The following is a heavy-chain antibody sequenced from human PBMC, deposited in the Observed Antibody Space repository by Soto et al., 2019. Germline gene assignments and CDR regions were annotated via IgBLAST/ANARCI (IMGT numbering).Heavy chain of an antibody. D-gene: IGHD3-22*01. V-gene: IGHV3-23*01. CDR1: GFTFSSYA. CDR2: ISGRGDDT. J-gene: IGHJ4*02. CDR3: ARAQPTYSSSYFDY. Sequence: EVQLLESGGDLVQPGGSLRLSCAASGFTFSSYAMSWVRQAPGKGLEWVSTISGRGDDTYYTDSVKGRFTISRDNSKNTLYVHMNSLRAEYTAVYCCARAQPTYSSSYFDYWGQGTLVTVSS.